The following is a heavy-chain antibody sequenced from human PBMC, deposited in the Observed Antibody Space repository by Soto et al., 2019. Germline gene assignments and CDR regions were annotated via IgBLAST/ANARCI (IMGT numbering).Heavy chain of an antibody. CDR1: GFTFSDYW. CDR3: ARDGPWRPDY. J-gene: IGHJ4*02. Sequence: GGSLRLSCAASGFTFSDYWLHWVCQAPGKGLVWASRIKSDGTTKYADSVKGRFTISRDDAKSTLYLQMNSLTAEDTAVYYCARDGPWRPDYWGQGTLVTVSS. D-gene: IGHD6-6*01. CDR2: IKSDGTT. V-gene: IGHV3-74*03.